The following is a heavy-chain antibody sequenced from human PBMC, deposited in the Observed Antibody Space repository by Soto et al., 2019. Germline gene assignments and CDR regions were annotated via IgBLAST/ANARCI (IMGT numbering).Heavy chain of an antibody. V-gene: IGHV4-34*01. D-gene: IGHD6-19*01. CDR2: ITHSGST. CDR1: GGSFSGYY. Sequence: PSETLSLTCAVYGGSFSGYYWSRIRQPPGKGLEWIGEITHSGSTNYNPSLKSRVTISVDTSKNQFSLKLSSVTAADTAVYYCARVLRPGYSSGWYVSNYYYYYGMDVWGQGTTVTVSS. CDR3: ARVLRPGYSSGWYVSNYYYYYGMDV. J-gene: IGHJ6*02.